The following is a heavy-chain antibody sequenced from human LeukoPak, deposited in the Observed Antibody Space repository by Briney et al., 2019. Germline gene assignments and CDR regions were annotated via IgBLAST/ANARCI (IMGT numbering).Heavy chain of an antibody. CDR1: GFTFSSYW. Sequence: PGGSLRLSCAASGFTFSSYWMHWVRQAPGKGLVWVSRIKSDGSSTSYADSVKGRFTIARGHAKNTTYMQMNSLRAEDTAVYYCARAGVVIPYYYYYMDVWGKGTTVTVS. D-gene: IGHD3-3*01. CDR2: IKSDGSST. J-gene: IGHJ6*03. CDR3: ARAGVVIPYYYYYMDV. V-gene: IGHV3-74*01.